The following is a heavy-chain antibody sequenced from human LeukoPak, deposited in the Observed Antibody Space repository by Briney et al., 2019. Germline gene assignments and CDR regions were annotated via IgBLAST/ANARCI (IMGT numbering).Heavy chain of an antibody. CDR1: GGSFSDYY. V-gene: IGHV4-34*01. Sequence: PSETLSLTCAVYGGSFSDYYWNWIRQPPGKGLEWIGEINHRGSASYNPSLKSRVTISVDTSKNQVSLNLRSVTAADTAVYYCARSPYGSGRYAFDIWGQGTMVTVSS. CDR3: ARSPYGSGRYAFDI. J-gene: IGHJ3*02. D-gene: IGHD3-10*01. CDR2: INHRGSA.